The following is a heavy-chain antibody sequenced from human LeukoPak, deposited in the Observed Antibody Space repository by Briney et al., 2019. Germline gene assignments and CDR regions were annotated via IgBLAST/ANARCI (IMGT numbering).Heavy chain of an antibody. Sequence: SETLSLTCTVSGGSISSYYWSWIRQPPGKGLEWIGYIYYSGSTNYNPSLKSRVTISVDTSKNQFSLKLSSVTAADTAVYYCARGGATSNNHYYHSFFDYWGQGTLVTVSS. CDR3: ARGGATSNNHYYHSFFDY. J-gene: IGHJ4*02. V-gene: IGHV4-59*08. CDR1: GGSISSYY. D-gene: IGHD3-22*01. CDR2: IYYSGST.